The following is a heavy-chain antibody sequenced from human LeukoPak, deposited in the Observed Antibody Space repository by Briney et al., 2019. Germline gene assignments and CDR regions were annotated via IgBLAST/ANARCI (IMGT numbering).Heavy chain of an antibody. CDR1: GYTFTSYG. CDR3: ARDGGDYGDYYFDY. Sequence: ASVKVSCKASGYTFTSYGISWVRQAPEQGLEWMGWISAYNGNTNYAQKLQGRVTMTTDTSTSTAYMELRSLRPDDTAVYYCARDGGDYGDYYFDYWGQGTLVTVSS. V-gene: IGHV1-18*01. J-gene: IGHJ4*02. D-gene: IGHD4-17*01. CDR2: ISAYNGNT.